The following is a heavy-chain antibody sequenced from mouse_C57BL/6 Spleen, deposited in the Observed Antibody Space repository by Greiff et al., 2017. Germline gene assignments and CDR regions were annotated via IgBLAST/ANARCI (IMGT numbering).Heavy chain of an antibody. CDR2: INYDGSST. Sequence: EVKVVESEGGLVQPGSSMKLSCTASGFTFSDYYMAWVRQVPEKGLEWVANINYDGSSTYYLDSLKSRFIISRDNAKNILYLQMSSLKSEDTATYYCAREGKGDYYYAMDYWGQGTSVTVSS. CDR3: AREGKGDYYYAMDY. V-gene: IGHV5-16*01. CDR1: GFTFSDYY. J-gene: IGHJ4*01.